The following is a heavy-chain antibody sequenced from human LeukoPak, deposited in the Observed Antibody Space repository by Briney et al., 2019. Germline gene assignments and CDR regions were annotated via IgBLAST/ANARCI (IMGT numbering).Heavy chain of an antibody. V-gene: IGHV3-30*18. CDR1: RYTLRKYG. J-gene: IGHJ4*02. CDR3: AKANAREFDY. D-gene: IGHD3-10*01. CDR2: ISYDETYK. Sequence: GGALRLSCAAPRYTLRKYGMHWCRPAPGQGLEWLTVISYDETYKDYADSVKGRFTISRDSSKNALYLQMNSLRAEDTAVYYCAKANAREFDYWGQGTLVTVSS.